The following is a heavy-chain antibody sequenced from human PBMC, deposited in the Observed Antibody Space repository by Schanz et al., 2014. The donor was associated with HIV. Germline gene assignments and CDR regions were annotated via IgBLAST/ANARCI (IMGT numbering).Heavy chain of an antibody. Sequence: VQLVESGGGVVQPGRSLRLSCVASGFTFSSYGMHWVRQAPGKGLEWLAITSYDESKKTYADSVKGRFTISRDNSKNTLYLQMNSLRVEDTALYYCAKVEDFYGSGSSEVWGQGTLVIVSS. CDR2: TSYDESKK. J-gene: IGHJ4*02. D-gene: IGHD3-10*01. V-gene: IGHV3-30*18. CDR3: AKVEDFYGSGSSEV. CDR1: GFTFSSYG.